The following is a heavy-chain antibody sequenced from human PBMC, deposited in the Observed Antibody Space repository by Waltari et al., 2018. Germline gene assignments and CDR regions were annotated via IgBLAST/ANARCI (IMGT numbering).Heavy chain of an antibody. CDR3: TREDQGQPGGY. CDR1: GFSVCRNY. V-gene: IGHV3-53*01. J-gene: IGHJ4*02. CDR2: IYTDGTA. D-gene: IGHD2-2*01. Sequence: VQLVAFGGGLMQPGGSLSVSCAASGFSVCRNYLSWVRQAPGKGLEWVSLIYTDGTAYYADSVKGRFTISRDNSKNTLNLQMNSLRAEDTAVYYCTREDQGQPGGYWGQGTLVTVSS.